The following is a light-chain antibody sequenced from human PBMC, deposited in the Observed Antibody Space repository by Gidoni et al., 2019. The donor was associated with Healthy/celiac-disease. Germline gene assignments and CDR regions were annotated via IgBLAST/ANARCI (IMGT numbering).Light chain of an antibody. V-gene: IGKV3-11*01. Sequence: EIVLTPSPATLSLSPGERATLSCRASQSVSSYLAWYQQKPGQAPRLLIYDASNRATGIPARFSGSGSGTDFTLTISSLEPEDFAVYYCQQRSNWPPRSTFXQXTKLEIK. J-gene: IGKJ2*02. CDR2: DAS. CDR1: QSVSSY. CDR3: QQRSNWPPRST.